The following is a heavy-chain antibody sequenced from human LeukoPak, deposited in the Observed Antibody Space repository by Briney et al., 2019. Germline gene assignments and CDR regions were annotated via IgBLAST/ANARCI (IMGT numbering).Heavy chain of an antibody. D-gene: IGHD5-12*01. CDR2: ISGSGGST. CDR1: GFTFSSYA. Sequence: GGSLRLSCAASGFTFSSYAMSWVRQAPGKGLEWFSAISGSGGSTYYADSVKGRFTISRDNSKNTLYLQMNSLRAEDTAVYYCARSGYIPSFDYWGQGTLVTVSS. V-gene: IGHV3-23*01. J-gene: IGHJ4*02. CDR3: ARSGYIPSFDY.